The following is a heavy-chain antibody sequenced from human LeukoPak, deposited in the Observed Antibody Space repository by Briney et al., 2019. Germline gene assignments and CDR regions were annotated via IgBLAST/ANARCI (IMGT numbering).Heavy chain of an antibody. D-gene: IGHD4-17*01. V-gene: IGHV1-69*05. CDR1: GYTFTSYG. CDR2: IIPIFGTA. J-gene: IGHJ4*02. CDR3: ARDNLLLRDYEGIDY. Sequence: GASVKVSCKASGYTFTSYGISWVRQAPGQGLEWMGRIIPIFGTANYAQKFQGRVTITTDESTSTAYMELSSLRSEDTAVYYCARDNLLLRDYEGIDYWGQGTLVTVSS.